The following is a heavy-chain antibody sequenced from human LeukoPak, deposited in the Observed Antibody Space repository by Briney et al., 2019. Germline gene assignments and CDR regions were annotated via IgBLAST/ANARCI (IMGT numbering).Heavy chain of an antibody. Sequence: GGSLRLSCAASGFTFSSYSMHWVRQAPGKGLVWVSRINSDGSSTSYADSVKGRFTISRDNAKNTLYLQMNSLRAEDTAVYYCASGEQPLLYGYFDYWGQGTLVTVSS. D-gene: IGHD2-2*02. V-gene: IGHV3-74*01. CDR2: INSDGSST. CDR1: GFTFSSYS. CDR3: ASGEQPLLYGYFDY. J-gene: IGHJ4*02.